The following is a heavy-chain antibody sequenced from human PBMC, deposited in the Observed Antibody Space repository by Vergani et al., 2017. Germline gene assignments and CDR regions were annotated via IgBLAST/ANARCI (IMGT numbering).Heavy chain of an antibody. V-gene: IGHV3-30-3*01. CDR1: GFTFSSYA. Sequence: QVQLVESGGGVVQPGRFLRLLCAASGFTFSSYAMHWVRPAPGKGLEWVAVISYDGSNKYYADAVKGRFTISRDNSKNTLYLQMNSLRAEDTAVYYCARAPTIFGVGSLDPWFDPWGQGTLVTVSS. CDR3: ARAPTIFGVGSLDPWFDP. J-gene: IGHJ5*02. CDR2: ISYDGSNK. D-gene: IGHD3-3*01.